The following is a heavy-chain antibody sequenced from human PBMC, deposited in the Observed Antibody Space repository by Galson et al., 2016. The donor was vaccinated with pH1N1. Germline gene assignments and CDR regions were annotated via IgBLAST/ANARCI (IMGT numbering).Heavy chain of an antibody. V-gene: IGHV4-31*03. CDR3: ARGAWRGYGIDSGKYYYDF. Sequence: TLSLTCTVSDDSINTGIYYWTWIRQRPGKGLEWIGYIYYAGSSYYTPSLQRRRRLSIDASKKQFSLELRSVTAADTAIYFYARGAWRGYGIDSGKYYYDFWGRGTLVTVSS. CDR1: DDSINTGIYY. CDR2: IYYAGSS. J-gene: IGHJ4*02. D-gene: IGHD2-15*01.